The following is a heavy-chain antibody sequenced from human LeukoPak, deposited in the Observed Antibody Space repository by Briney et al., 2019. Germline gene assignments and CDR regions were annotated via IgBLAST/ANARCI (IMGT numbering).Heavy chain of an antibody. CDR3: ARDFAAAGTWGH. CDR1: GYTFTNYG. CDR2: ISAYNGNT. D-gene: IGHD6-13*01. Sequence: ASVKVSCKASGYTFTNYGISWVRQAPGQGLEWMGWISAYNGNTKYTQTLQGGVTMTTDTSTSTAYMELRSLRSDDTAVYYCARDFAAAGTWGHWGQGTLVIVSS. J-gene: IGHJ4*02. V-gene: IGHV1-18*01.